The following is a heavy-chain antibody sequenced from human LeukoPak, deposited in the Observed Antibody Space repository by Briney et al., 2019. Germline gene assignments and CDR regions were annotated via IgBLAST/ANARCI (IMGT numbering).Heavy chain of an antibody. CDR3: ARVPLAGFWSDYYRNWFDP. V-gene: IGHV1-8*01. D-gene: IGHD3-3*01. Sequence: GASVKVSCKASGYTFTSYDINWVRQATGQGLEWMGWMNPNSGNTGYAQKFQGRVTMTRNTSISTAYMELSSLRSEDTAVYYCARVPLAGFWSDYYRNWFDPWGQGTLVTASS. CDR1: GYTFTSYD. CDR2: MNPNSGNT. J-gene: IGHJ5*02.